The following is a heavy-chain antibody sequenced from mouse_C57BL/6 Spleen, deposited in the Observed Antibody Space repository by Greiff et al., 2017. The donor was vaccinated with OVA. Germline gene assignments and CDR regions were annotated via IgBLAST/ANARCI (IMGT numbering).Heavy chain of an antibody. J-gene: IGHJ3*01. V-gene: IGHV5-17*01. CDR3: ARPYYFGPWFAY. CDR1: GFTFSDYG. CDR2: ISSGSSTI. D-gene: IGHD1-1*01. Sequence: EVKLMESGGGLVKPGGSLKLSCAASGFTFSDYGMHWVRQAPEKGLEWVAYISSGSSTIYYADTVKGRFTISRDNAKNTLFLQMTSLRSEDTAIDYCARPYYFGPWFAYWGQGTLGNVPA.